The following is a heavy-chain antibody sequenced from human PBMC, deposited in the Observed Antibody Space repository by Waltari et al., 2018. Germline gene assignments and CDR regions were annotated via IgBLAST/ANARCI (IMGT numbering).Heavy chain of an antibody. Sequence: EVQLVESGGGLVKPGGSLRLCCASSGFTLNPFTMNWVRQAPGKGLEWVSSISSTSSDIYYADSVKGRFTISRDNAKSSLYLQLNSLRAEDTAVYYCAGGYSSYYGMDVWGQGTTVTVSS. V-gene: IGHV3-21*02. CDR1: GFTLNPFT. D-gene: IGHD6-13*01. J-gene: IGHJ6*02. CDR2: ISSTSSDI. CDR3: AGGYSSYYGMDV.